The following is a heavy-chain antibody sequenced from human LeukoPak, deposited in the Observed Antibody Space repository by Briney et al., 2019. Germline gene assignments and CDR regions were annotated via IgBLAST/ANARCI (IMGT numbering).Heavy chain of an antibody. V-gene: IGHV5-51*01. CDR2: ISPSDSDT. CDR1: GYRFTSYW. CDR3: ARTYSYGRNDAFDP. Sequence: GESLKISCKGSGYRFTSYWIGWVRQMPGKGLEWMGIISPSDSDTRYSPSLQGQVTISVDKSISTAYLLWSSLQPSDTAIYYCARTYSYGRNDAFDPWGPGTVVTVSS. J-gene: IGHJ3*01. D-gene: IGHD5-18*01.